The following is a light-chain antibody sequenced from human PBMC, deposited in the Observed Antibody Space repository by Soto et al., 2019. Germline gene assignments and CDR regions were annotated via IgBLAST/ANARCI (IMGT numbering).Light chain of an antibody. Sequence: EVVLTQSPGTLSLSPGERATLSCRASQSLSSSYLAWYQQKPGQAPRLLIFAASTRAAGIADRFSGSASGTDFTLTISGLEPEDFAVYYCQQYNTSPFTFGQGTKVDIK. CDR1: QSLSSSY. J-gene: IGKJ2*01. CDR2: AAS. CDR3: QQYNTSPFT. V-gene: IGKV3-20*01.